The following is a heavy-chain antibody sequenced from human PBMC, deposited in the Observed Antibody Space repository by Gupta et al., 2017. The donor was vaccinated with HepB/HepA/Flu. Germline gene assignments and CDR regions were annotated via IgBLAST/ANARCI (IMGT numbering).Heavy chain of an antibody. V-gene: IGHV3-23*01. D-gene: IGHD1-1*01. CDR3: AXDFMKRENGWLDP. CDR1: GFIFKDCA. J-gene: IGHJ5*02. CDR2: GTGSGTDT. Sequence: EVSLMQSAGGLAQTVESLRLSCTASGFIFKDCAMNWVRQLPGKGLEWVSTGTGSGTDTSYADSVKGRFYISRDISANTLYLQMDSLRVEXSXIYYCAXDFMKRENGWLDPWGQGTLVTVSS.